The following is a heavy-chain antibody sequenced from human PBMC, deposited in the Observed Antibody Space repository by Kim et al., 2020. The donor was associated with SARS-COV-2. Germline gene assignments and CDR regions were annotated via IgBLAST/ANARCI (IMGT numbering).Heavy chain of an antibody. D-gene: IGHD3-22*01. CDR3: ARWYYYDSSGYPHNAFDI. J-gene: IGHJ3*02. CDR2: ISSSSSYT. Sequence: GVSLRLSCAASGFTFSDYYMSWIRQAPGKGLEWVSYISSSSSYTNYADSVKGRFTISRDNAKNSLYLQMNSLRAEDTAVYYCARWYYYDSSGYPHNAFDIWSQGTMVTVSS. CDR1: GFTFSDYY. V-gene: IGHV3-11*03.